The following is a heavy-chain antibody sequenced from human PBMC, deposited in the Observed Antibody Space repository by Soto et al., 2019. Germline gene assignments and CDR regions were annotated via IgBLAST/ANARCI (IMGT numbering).Heavy chain of an antibody. V-gene: IGHV4-59*01. CDR3: ARDRYGVPAGTAYYYYYYMDV. CDR2: IYYSGST. CDR1: GGSISSYY. Sequence: SETLSLTCTVSGGSISSYYWSWIRQPPGKGLEWIGYIYYSGSTNYNPSLKSRVTISVDTSKNQFSLKLSSVTAADTAVYYCARDRYGVPAGTAYYYYYYMDVWGKGTTVTVSS. J-gene: IGHJ6*03. D-gene: IGHD2-2*01.